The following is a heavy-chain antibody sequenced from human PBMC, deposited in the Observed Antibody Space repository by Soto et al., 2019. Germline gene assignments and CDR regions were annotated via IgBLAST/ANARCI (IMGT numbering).Heavy chain of an antibody. CDR2: IYYSGST. Sequence: SETLSLTCTVSGGSISSGGYYWSWIRQHPGKGLEWIGYIYYSGSTYYNPSLKSRVTISVDTSKNQFSLKLSSVTAADTAVYYCARAAPLFCIGGSCYSGSDYWPHATLFPV. J-gene: IGHJ4*01. CDR1: GGSISSGGYY. D-gene: IGHD2-15*01. V-gene: IGHV4-31*03. CDR3: ARAAPLFCIGGSCYSGSDY.